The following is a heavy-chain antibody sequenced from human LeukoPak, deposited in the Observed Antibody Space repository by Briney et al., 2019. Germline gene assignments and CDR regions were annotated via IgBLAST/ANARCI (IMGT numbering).Heavy chain of an antibody. CDR3: ARVAASGTALDAFDR. CDR2: IYYSGST. D-gene: IGHD6-13*01. J-gene: IGHJ3*02. CDR1: GGSISSSSYY. Sequence: SETLSLSCTVSGGSISSSSYYWGWIRQPPGKGLEWIGSIYYSGSTYYNPSLKSRVTISVDTSKNQFSLTLSSVTAADTAVYFCARVAASGTALDAFDRWGRGTMVTVSS. V-gene: IGHV4-39*07.